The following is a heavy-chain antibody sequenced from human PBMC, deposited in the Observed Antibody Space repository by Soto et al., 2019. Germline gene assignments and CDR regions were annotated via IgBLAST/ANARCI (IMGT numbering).Heavy chain of an antibody. V-gene: IGHV1-46*01. Sequence: ASVKVSCKASGYTFTSYYVHWVGQAPGQGLEWMGVINPGGGSTNYAQKFKGRLTMTRDTSTSTAYMELSSLRSEDTAVYYCAISRATVVTLGGMDVWGQGTTVTVSS. CDR2: INPGGGST. D-gene: IGHD4-17*01. CDR3: AISRATVVTLGGMDV. CDR1: GYTFTSYY. J-gene: IGHJ6*02.